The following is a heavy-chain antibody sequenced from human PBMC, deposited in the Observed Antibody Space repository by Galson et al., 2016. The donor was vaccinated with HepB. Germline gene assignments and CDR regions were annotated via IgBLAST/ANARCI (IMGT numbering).Heavy chain of an antibody. CDR3: ARGGGYCSNGVCQLGYYAMDV. Sequence: QSGAEVKKPGESLRISCKGSGYSFTSYKINWVRQMPGKGLEWMGRIDPSDSYTNYSPSFQGHVTISADKSISTAYLQWSSLKASDTAIYYCARGGGYCSNGVCQLGYYAMDVWGQGTTVTVSS. D-gene: IGHD2-8*01. V-gene: IGHV5-10-1*01. CDR2: IDPSDSYT. J-gene: IGHJ6*02. CDR1: GYSFTSYK.